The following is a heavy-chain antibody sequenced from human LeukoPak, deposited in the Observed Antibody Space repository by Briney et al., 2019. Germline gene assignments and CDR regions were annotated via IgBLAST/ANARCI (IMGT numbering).Heavy chain of an antibody. J-gene: IGHJ6*03. V-gene: IGHV1-46*01. D-gene: IGHD3-10*01. CDR1: GYTFTSYY. Sequence: ASVKVSCKASGYTFTSYYMHWVRQAPGQGLEWMGIINPGGGNTSYAQKFQGRVTMTRDMSTSTVYMELSSLRSEDTAVYYCARFTMVRGGGYYYYYMDVWGKGTTVTVSS. CDR2: INPGGGNT. CDR3: ARFTMVRGGGYYYYYMDV.